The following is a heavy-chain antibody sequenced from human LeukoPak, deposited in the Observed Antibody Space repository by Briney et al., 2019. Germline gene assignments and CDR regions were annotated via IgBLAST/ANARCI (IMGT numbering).Heavy chain of an antibody. CDR3: ARDSRWSSGWYYSFDY. CDR1: GFTFSSYG. V-gene: IGHV3-30*02. Sequence: GGSLRLSCAASGFTFSSYGMHWVRQAPGKGLDWVAFIRYDGSNKYYADSVKGRFTISRDNAKNSLYLQMNSLRAEDTAVYYCARDSRWSSGWYYSFDYWGQGTLVTVSS. D-gene: IGHD6-19*01. CDR2: IRYDGSNK. J-gene: IGHJ4*02.